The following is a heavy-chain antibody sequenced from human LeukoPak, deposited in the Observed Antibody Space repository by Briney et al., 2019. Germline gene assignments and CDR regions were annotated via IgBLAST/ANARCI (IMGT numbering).Heavy chain of an antibody. CDR3: ARDSAWERNDAFDI. CDR1: GFTVSSNY. D-gene: IGHD1-26*01. J-gene: IGHJ3*02. V-gene: IGHV3-66*01. Sequence: GGSLRLSCAASGFTVSSNYVSWVRQAPGKGLEWVSVIYSGGSTYYADSVKGRFTISRDNSKNTLYLQMNSLRAEDTAVYYCARDSAWERNDAFDIWGQGTMVTVSS. CDR2: IYSGGST.